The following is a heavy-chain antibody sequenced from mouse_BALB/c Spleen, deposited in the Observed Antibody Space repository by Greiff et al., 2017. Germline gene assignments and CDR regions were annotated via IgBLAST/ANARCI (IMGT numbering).Heavy chain of an antibody. CDR1: GYAFSSYW. CDR3: AILNYYGSSPFAY. Sequence: QVQLQQSGAELVRPGSSVKISCKASGYAFSSYWMNWVKQRPGQGLEWIGQIYPGDGDTNYNGKFKGKATLTADKSSSTAYMQLSSLTSEDSAVYFCAILNYYGSSPFAYWGQGTLVTVSA. V-gene: IGHV1-80*01. CDR2: IYPGDGDT. J-gene: IGHJ3*01. D-gene: IGHD1-1*01.